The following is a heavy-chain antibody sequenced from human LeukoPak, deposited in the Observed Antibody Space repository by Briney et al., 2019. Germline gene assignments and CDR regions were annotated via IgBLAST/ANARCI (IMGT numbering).Heavy chain of an antibody. J-gene: IGHJ2*01. CDR1: GFTFSSYG. D-gene: IGHD3/OR15-3a*01. Sequence: LRLSCAASGFTFSSYGMNWVRQAPGKGLEWIGYIYYSGTAYYNPSLRSRVTMSVDTSNNQFSPKLTSVTAADTAVYSCARTSIFGLADTTFLYTGTRYFDLWGRGTLVTVSS. CDR2: IYYSGTA. V-gene: IGHV4-30-4*08. CDR3: ARTSIFGLADTTFLYTGTRYFDL.